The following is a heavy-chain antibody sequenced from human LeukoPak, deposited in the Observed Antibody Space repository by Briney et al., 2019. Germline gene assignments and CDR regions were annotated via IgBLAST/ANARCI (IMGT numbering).Heavy chain of an antibody. V-gene: IGHV1-69*13. CDR1: GGTFSSYA. J-gene: IGHJ5*02. CDR3: ARDHGHVDYYDLNWFDP. D-gene: IGHD3-22*01. Sequence: GASVKVSCKASGGTFSSYAISWVRQAPGQGLEWMGGIIPIFGTANYAQKFQGRVTITADESTSTAYMELSSLRSEDTAVYYCARDHGHVDYYDLNWFDPWGQGTLVTVSS. CDR2: IIPIFGTA.